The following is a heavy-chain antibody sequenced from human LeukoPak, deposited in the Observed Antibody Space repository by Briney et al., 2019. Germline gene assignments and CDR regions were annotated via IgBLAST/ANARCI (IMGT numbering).Heavy chain of an antibody. J-gene: IGHJ5*02. V-gene: IGHV3-7*01. CDR1: GFTFNIYW. CDR3: ARASSWYTPSRFDP. D-gene: IGHD6-13*01. Sequence: GGSLRLSCAASGFTFNIYWMSWVRQAPGKGLEWVANIKEDGSEKYYVDSVKGRFTIPRENAKNSLYLQMNSLRAEDTAVYYCARASSWYTPSRFDPWGQGTLVTVSS. CDR2: IKEDGSEK.